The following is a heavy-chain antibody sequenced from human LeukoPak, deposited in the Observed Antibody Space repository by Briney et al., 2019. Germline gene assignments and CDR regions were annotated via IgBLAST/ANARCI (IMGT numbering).Heavy chain of an antibody. Sequence: SETLSLTCTVSGGSISSGGYYWSWIRQHPGKGLEWIGYIYYSGSTYYNPSLKSRVTISVDTSKNQFSLKLSSVTAADTAVYYCARGQQLGWDYWGQGTLVTVSS. CDR3: ARGQQLGWDY. J-gene: IGHJ4*02. CDR2: IYYSGST. V-gene: IGHV4-31*03. CDR1: GGSISSGGYY. D-gene: IGHD6-13*01.